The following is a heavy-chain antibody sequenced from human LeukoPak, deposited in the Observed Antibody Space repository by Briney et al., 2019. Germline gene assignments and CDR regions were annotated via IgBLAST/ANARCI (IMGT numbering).Heavy chain of an antibody. D-gene: IGHD2-8*02. CDR1: GFTFSSYS. V-gene: IGHV3-21*01. Sequence: TTGGSLRLSCAASGFTFSSYSMNWVRQAPGKGLEWVSSISSSSSYIYYADSVKGRFTISRDNAKNSLYLQMNSLRAEDTAVYYCAREGTTGFDYWGQGTLVTVFS. CDR2: ISSSSSYI. J-gene: IGHJ4*02. CDR3: AREGTTGFDY.